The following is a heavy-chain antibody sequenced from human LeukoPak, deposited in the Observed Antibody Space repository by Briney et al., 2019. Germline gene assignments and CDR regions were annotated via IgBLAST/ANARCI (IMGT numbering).Heavy chain of an antibody. CDR1: GGSISSYY. J-gene: IGHJ3*02. D-gene: IGHD3-22*01. CDR2: IYYSGST. V-gene: IGHV4-59*01. CDR3: ARESNYYDSSGGSGAFDI. Sequence: SETLSLTCTVSGGSISSYYWSWIRQPPGKGLEWIGYIYYSGSTNYNPSLKSRVTISVDTSKNQFSLKLSSVTAADTAVYYCARESNYYDSSGGSGAFDIWGQGTMVTVSS.